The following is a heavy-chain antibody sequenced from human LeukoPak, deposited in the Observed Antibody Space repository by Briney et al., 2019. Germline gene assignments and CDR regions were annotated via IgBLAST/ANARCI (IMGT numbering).Heavy chain of an antibody. V-gene: IGHV3-21*04. CDR1: GFTFSSYS. CDR2: ISSSSSYI. J-gene: IGHJ4*02. D-gene: IGHD1-26*01. CDR3: AAKYSGKRAFDY. Sequence: GGSLRLSCAASGFTFSSYSMNWVRQAPGKGLEWVSSISSSSSYIYYADSVKGRFTISRDNSKNTLYLQMNSLRAEDTAIYYCAAKYSGKRAFDYWGQGTLVTVSS.